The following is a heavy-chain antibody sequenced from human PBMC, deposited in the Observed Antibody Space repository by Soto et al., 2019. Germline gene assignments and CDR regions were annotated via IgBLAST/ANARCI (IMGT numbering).Heavy chain of an antibody. D-gene: IGHD1-1*01. V-gene: IGHV4-59*08. CDR3: AREPNYYYVFDV. CDR2: IHYTGSS. Sequence: SETLSLTCTVSGGAISSYYWNWIRQPPGKGLEWIGYIHYTGSSSYNPSLKSRITVSVDTSKNHFSLKLSSVTAADTAVYYCAREPNYYYVFDVWGQGTTVTVSS. J-gene: IGHJ6*02. CDR1: GGAISSYY.